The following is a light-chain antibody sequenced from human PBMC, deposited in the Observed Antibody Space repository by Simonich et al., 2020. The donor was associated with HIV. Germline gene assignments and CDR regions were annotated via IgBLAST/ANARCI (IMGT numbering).Light chain of an antibody. CDR3: MQGIHFPYT. CDR1: QSLLHSAGRTY. V-gene: IGKV2-29*02. Sequence: DIVMTQTPLSLSVTPGQPASISSKSSQSLLHSAGRTYLDWYLQKPGQSPQLLIYERSSRFSGVPDRFSGSGSGTDFTLHSSRVEAEDVGVYYCMQGIHFPYTFGQGTKVEIK. CDR2: ERS. J-gene: IGKJ2*01.